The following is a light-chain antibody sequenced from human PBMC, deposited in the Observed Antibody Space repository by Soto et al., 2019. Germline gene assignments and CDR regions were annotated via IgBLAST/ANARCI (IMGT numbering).Light chain of an antibody. CDR3: QQYETYSPT. J-gene: IGKJ1*01. CDR2: DAS. Sequence: DIQMTQSPSTLSSSVGDRFTITCRASHSISSWLAWFQQKPGKAPKLLIYDASSLESGVPSRFSGSGSGTEFTLTISSLQPDDFATYYCQQYETYSPTFGQGTKVDIK. V-gene: IGKV1-5*01. CDR1: HSISSW.